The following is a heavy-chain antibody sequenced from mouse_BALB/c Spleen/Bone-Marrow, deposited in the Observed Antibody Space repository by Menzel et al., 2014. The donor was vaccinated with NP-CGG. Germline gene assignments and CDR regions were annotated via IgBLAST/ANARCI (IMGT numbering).Heavy chain of an antibody. CDR1: GLSLTDYG. CDR3: ARHEDRYDWFAY. J-gene: IGHJ3*01. V-gene: IGHV2-6-5*01. D-gene: IGHD2-14*01. CDR2: IWDGGST. Sequence: VQLVESGPGLVAPSQSLSITCTVSGLSLTDYGVSWIRQPPGKGLEWLGVIWDGGSTYYDSALKSRLSISKDNSKSQVFLKMNSLQTDDTAMYNCARHEDRYDWFAYWRQGTLVTVSA.